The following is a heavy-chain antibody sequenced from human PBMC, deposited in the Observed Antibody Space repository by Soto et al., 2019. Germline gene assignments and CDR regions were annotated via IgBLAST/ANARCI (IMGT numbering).Heavy chain of an antibody. V-gene: IGHV3-30-3*01. J-gene: IGHJ6*02. Sequence: QVQLVESGGGGSHPGGPLRLPCEAPGSPFSNIPMNWARQAPGKGLEWVAVISYDGSNKYIAESVKGRFTISRDNSKNTLFLQMNSLRAEDTAVYYCARGTTTSAFSAMDVWGQGTTVTVSS. CDR2: ISYDGSNK. D-gene: IGHD1-1*01. CDR3: ARGTTTSAFSAMDV. CDR1: GSPFSNIP.